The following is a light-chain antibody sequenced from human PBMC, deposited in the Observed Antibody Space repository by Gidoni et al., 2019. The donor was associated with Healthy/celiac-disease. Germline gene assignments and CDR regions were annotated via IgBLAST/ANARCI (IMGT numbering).Light chain of an antibody. Sequence: QPALTQPASVSGSPGQSFTISCTGTSSDVGGYNYVSWYQQHPGKAPKLMIYDVSNRPSGVSNRFSGSKSGNTASLTISGLQAEDEADYYCSSYTSSSVVFGGGTKLTVL. CDR2: DVS. V-gene: IGLV2-14*03. CDR3: SSYTSSSVV. CDR1: SSDVGGYNY. J-gene: IGLJ2*01.